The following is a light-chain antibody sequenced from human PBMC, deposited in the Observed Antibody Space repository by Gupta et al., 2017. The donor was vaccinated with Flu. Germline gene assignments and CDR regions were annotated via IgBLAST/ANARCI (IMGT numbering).Light chain of an antibody. Sequence: GKATLSCRASQSVSSYLAWYQQKPGQAPRLLIYDASNRATGIPARFSGSGSGTDFTLTISSLEPEDVAVYYCQQRSNWPPWTFGQGTKVEIK. V-gene: IGKV3-11*01. CDR3: QQRSNWPPWT. CDR2: DAS. CDR1: QSVSSY. J-gene: IGKJ1*01.